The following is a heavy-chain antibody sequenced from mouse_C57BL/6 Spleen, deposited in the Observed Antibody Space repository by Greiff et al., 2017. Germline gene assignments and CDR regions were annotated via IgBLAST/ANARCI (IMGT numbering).Heavy chain of an antibody. CDR1: GYTFTSYW. CDR3: TTDNYYGSRGWFAY. J-gene: IGHJ3*01. Sequence: VQLQQSGTVLARPGASVKMSCKTSGYTFTSYWMPWVKQRPGQGLEWIGAIYPENSDTSYNQKFKGKAKLTAVTSASTAYMELSSLTNEDSAVYYCTTDNYYGSRGWFAYWGQGTLVTVSA. CDR2: IYPENSDT. V-gene: IGHV1-5*01. D-gene: IGHD1-1*01.